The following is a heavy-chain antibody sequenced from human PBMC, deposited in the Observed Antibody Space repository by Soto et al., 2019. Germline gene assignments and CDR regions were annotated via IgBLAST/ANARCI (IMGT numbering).Heavy chain of an antibody. CDR3: AKAVAGNYYYYYGMDV. D-gene: IGHD6-19*01. CDR1: GFTFSSYG. J-gene: IGHJ6*02. V-gene: IGHV3-30*18. CDR2: ISYDGGNK. Sequence: LRLSCAASGFTFSSYGMHWVRQAPGKGLEWVAVISYDGGNKYYADSVKGRFTISRDNSKNTLYLQMNSLRAEDTAVYYCAKAVAGNYYYYYGMDVWGQGTTVTVSS.